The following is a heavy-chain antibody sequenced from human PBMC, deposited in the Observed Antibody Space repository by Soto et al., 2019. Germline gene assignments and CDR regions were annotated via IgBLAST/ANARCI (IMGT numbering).Heavy chain of an antibody. Sequence: SETLSLTCTVSGDSISSGGYYWSWIRQHPGKGLEWIGYIYYTGTAYYNPSLKSRVTMSLDTSKNQFSLKLNSATAADTAVYYCSRDRGRDATDVCGQGSTITVS. D-gene: IGHD2-21*02. J-gene: IGHJ6*02. CDR2: IYYTGTA. CDR1: GDSISSGGYY. V-gene: IGHV4-31*03. CDR3: SRDRGRDATDV.